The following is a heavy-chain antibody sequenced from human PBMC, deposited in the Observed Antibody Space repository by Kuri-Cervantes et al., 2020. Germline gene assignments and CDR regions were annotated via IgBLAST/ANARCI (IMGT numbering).Heavy chain of an antibody. Sequence: GESLKISCAASGFTFSNYWMHWVRQAPGKGLEWVSAISGSGGSTYYADSVKGRFTISRDNSKNTLYLQMNSLRAEDTAVYYCARMGPMVRGVIINYYYYGMDVWGQGTTVTVSS. J-gene: IGHJ6*02. D-gene: IGHD3-10*01. CDR2: ISGSGGST. V-gene: IGHV3-23*01. CDR1: GFTFSNYW. CDR3: ARMGPMVRGVIINYYYYGMDV.